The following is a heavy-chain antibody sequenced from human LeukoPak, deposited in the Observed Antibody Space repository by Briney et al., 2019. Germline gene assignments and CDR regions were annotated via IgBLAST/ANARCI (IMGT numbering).Heavy chain of an antibody. D-gene: IGHD1-26*01. CDR1: GFTFSSYA. Sequence: GGSLRLSCAASGFTFSSYAMHWVRQAPGKGLEWVAVISYDGSNKYYADSVKGRFTISRDNSKNTLYLQMNSLRAEDTAVYYCARVTRRGQGSYYGMDVWGQGTTVTVSS. CDR3: ARVTRRGQGSYYGMDV. J-gene: IGHJ6*02. V-gene: IGHV3-30*04. CDR2: ISYDGSNK.